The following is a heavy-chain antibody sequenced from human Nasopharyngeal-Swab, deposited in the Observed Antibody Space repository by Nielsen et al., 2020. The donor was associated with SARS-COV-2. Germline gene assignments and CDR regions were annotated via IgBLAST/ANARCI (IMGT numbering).Heavy chain of an antibody. CDR3: ARDEI. J-gene: IGHJ4*02. Sequence: SVQVSCKASGDTFSNNAVTWVRQAPGQGLEWMGGIVPMLGVVNYPEKFQGRVTITTDKSTDPVYMEMNRLRFDDTAVYYCARDEIWGQGTLVTVSS. CDR1: GDTFSNNA. V-gene: IGHV1-69*10. CDR2: IVPMLGVV.